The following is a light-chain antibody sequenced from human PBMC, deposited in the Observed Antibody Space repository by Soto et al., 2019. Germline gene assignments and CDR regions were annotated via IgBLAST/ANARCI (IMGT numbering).Light chain of an antibody. CDR3: QHYYSYSEA. V-gene: IGKV1-5*03. J-gene: IGKJ1*01. Sequence: DIQMTQSPSTLSGSVGDRVTITCRASQTIRSWLAWYQQKPGKAPKLLIYKASTLKSGVPSRFNGSGSGTEFTLTISSLQPDDFATYYCQHYYSYSEAFGQGTKVEIK. CDR1: QTIRSW. CDR2: KAS.